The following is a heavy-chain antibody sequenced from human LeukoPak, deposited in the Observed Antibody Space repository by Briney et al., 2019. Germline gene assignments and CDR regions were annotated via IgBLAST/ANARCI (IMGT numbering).Heavy chain of an antibody. CDR2: IKQDGSEK. J-gene: IGHJ4*02. Sequence: GGSLRLSCAASGFTFRSYWMSWVRQAPGKGLEWVANIKQDGSEKYYVASVKGRFTTSRDNAKNSLYLQMNSLRAEDTAVYYCAKDDWGMQWLTHSDKWGLGTLVTVSS. D-gene: IGHD3-22*01. CDR1: GFTFRSYW. CDR3: AKDDWGMQWLTHSDK. V-gene: IGHV3-7*03.